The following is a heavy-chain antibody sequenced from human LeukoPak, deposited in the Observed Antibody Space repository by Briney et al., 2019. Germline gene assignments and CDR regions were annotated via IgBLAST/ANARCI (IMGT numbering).Heavy chain of an antibody. CDR3: ARRPSTGIAVAGYDY. CDR1: GFSVINYW. D-gene: IGHD6-19*01. CDR2: IYPGDSDT. V-gene: IGHV5-51*01. Sequence: GESLKISCKGSGFSVINYWIGWVRQMPGKGLEWMGIIYPGDSDTRYSPSFQGQVTISADKSISTAYLQWSSLKASDTAMYYCARRPSTGIAVAGYDYWGQGTLVTVSS. J-gene: IGHJ4*02.